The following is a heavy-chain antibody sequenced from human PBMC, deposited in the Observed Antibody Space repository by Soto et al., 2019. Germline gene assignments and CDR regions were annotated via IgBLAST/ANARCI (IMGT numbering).Heavy chain of an antibody. CDR1: GGSISSSSYY. V-gene: IGHV4-39*01. Sequence: QLQLQESGPGLVKPSETLSLTCTVSGGSISSSSYYWGWIRQPPGKGLEWIGSIYYSGSTYYNPSLKSRVTISVDTSKNQCSLKLSSVTAADTAVYYCARHAYSSSSRYFDLWGRGTLVTVSS. D-gene: IGHD6-6*01. J-gene: IGHJ2*01. CDR2: IYYSGST. CDR3: ARHAYSSSSRYFDL.